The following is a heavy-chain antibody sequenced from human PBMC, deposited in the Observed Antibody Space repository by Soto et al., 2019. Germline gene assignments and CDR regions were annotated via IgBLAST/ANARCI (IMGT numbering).Heavy chain of an antibody. CDR3: ARGLVVVADPGHRRTAEYFQH. Sequence: PETLSLTCAVYGGSFSGDDWSWILQPPGKGLEWIGEINHSGSTNYNPSLKSRVTISVDTSKNQFSLKLSSVTAADTAVYYCARGLVVVADPGHRRTAEYFQHWGQGTLVTVSS. CDR2: INHSGST. D-gene: IGHD2-15*01. J-gene: IGHJ1*01. CDR1: GGSFSGDD. V-gene: IGHV4-34*01.